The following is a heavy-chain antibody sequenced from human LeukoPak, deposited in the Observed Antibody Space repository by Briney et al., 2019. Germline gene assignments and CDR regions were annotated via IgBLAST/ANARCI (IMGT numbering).Heavy chain of an antibody. CDR1: GYTFTSYG. D-gene: IGHD3-22*01. J-gene: IGHJ4*02. CDR3: ARDRPYYYDSSGYRFDY. Sequence: EASVKVSCKASGYTFTSYGISWVRQAPGQGLEWMGWISAYNGNTNYAQKLQGRVTMTTDTSTSTAYMELRSLRSDDTAVYYCARDRPYYYDSSGYRFDYWGQGTLVTVSS. V-gene: IGHV1-18*01. CDR2: ISAYNGNT.